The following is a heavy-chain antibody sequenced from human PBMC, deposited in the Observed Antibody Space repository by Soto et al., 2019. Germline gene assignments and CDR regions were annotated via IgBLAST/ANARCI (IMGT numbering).Heavy chain of an antibody. CDR1: GFTFSSYG. D-gene: IGHD2-15*01. CDR3: AKENLYGVVTLAAFEI. J-gene: IGHJ3*02. CDR2: ISYDGSNK. V-gene: IGHV3-30*18. Sequence: GGSLRLSCAASGFTFSSYGMHWVRQAPGKGLEWVAVISYDGSNKYYADSVKGRFTISRDNSKNTLYLQMNSLRAEDTAVYYCAKENLYGVVTLAAFEIWGQGTMVTVSS.